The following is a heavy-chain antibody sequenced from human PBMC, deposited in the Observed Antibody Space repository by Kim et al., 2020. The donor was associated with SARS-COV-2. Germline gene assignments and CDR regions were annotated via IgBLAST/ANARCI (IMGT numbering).Heavy chain of an antibody. J-gene: IGHJ4*02. Sequence: SETLSLTCTASGGSISSGDYYWSWIRQPPGKGLEWIGYIYYTGSSHYNPSLNSRVTISIDTSKNQFSLKLSSVTAADTAVYYCARGPPIGGGDCYSHWGQGTLVTVSS. CDR1: GGSISSGDYY. CDR3: ARGPPIGGGDCYSH. V-gene: IGHV4-30-4*01. D-gene: IGHD2-21*02. CDR2: IYYTGSS.